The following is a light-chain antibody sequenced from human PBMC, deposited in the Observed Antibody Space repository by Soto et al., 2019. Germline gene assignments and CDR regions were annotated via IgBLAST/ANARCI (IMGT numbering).Light chain of an antibody. CDR2: DVS. J-gene: IGLJ2*01. CDR3: SSHGASSTL. V-gene: IGLV2-14*03. CDR1: SSDIGDYNY. Sequence: QSALTQPAAVSGSPGQSITISCTGSSSDIGDYNYVSWYQQDPGKAPKLMIFDVSYRPSGLSDRFSGAKSGNTASLTISGLQPEDQADYYCSSHGASSTLFRGGTTLNVL.